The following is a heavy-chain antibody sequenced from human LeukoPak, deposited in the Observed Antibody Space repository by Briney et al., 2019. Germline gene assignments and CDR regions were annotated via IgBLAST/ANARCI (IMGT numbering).Heavy chain of an antibody. D-gene: IGHD4-11*01. Sequence: GESLKISCKGSGYSFTSYWIGWVRQMPETGLEWMGIIYPGDSDTRYSPSFQGQVTISADKSISTAYLQWSSLKASDTAMYYCARQRSNYSKRYYYYGMDVWGQGTTVTVSS. CDR3: ARQRSNYSKRYYYYGMDV. CDR1: GYSFTSYW. J-gene: IGHJ6*02. V-gene: IGHV5-51*01. CDR2: IYPGDSDT.